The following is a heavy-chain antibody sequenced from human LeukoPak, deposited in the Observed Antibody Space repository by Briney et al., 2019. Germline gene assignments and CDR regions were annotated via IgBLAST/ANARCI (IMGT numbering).Heavy chain of an antibody. D-gene: IGHD2-21*01. CDR2: INSDGSST. Sequence: PGGSLRLSCVASGFTFDDYEMSWVRHAPGKGLVWVSRINSDGSSTSYADSVKGRFTISRDNAKNTLYLQMNSLRVEDTAVYYCVNIEVAWGQGTLVTVSS. V-gene: IGHV3-74*01. CDR3: VNIEVA. J-gene: IGHJ5*02. CDR1: GFTFDDYE.